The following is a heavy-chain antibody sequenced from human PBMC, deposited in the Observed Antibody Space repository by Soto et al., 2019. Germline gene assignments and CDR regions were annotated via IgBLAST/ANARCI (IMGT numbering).Heavy chain of an antibody. CDR3: ARHSDPVMRYYYYYGMDV. Sequence: PGESLKISCKGSGYSFTSCWIGWVRQMPGKGLEWMGIIYPGDSDTRYSPSFQGQVTISADKSISTAYLQWSSLKASDTAMYYCARHSDPVMRYYYYYGMDVWGQGTTVTVSS. V-gene: IGHV5-51*01. CDR1: GYSFTSCW. J-gene: IGHJ6*02. CDR2: IYPGDSDT. D-gene: IGHD2-8*01.